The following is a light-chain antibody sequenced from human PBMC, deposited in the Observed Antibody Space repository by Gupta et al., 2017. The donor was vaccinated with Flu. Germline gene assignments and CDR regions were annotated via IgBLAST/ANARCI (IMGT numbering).Light chain of an antibody. CDR2: NAS. CDR1: QRISSGY. Sequence: DIVLTQSPGTLSLSPGESATLSCRASQRISSGYLAWYQQRPGQAPSLLIYNASSRAAGIPDRISGSDSGTDFSLTISRLEPEDFGLYYCQQYDSSPQTFGPGTRVEIK. J-gene: IGKJ3*01. CDR3: QQYDSSPQT. V-gene: IGKV3-20*01.